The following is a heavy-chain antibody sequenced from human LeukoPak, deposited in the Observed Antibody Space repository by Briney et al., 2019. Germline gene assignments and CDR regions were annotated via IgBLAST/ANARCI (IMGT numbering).Heavy chain of an antibody. CDR2: ISYDGSNK. J-gene: IGHJ3*02. D-gene: IGHD6-13*01. CDR1: GFTFSSYA. V-gene: IGHV3-30-3*01. Sequence: QPGRSLRLSCAASGFTFSSYAMHWVRQAPGKGLEWVAVISYDGSNKYYADSVKGRFTISRDNSKNTLYLQMNSLRAEDTAVYYCAKDLYSSSGGAFDIWGQGTMVTVSS. CDR3: AKDLYSSSGGAFDI.